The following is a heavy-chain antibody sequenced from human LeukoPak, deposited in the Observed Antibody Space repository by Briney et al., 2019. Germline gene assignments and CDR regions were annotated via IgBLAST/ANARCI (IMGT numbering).Heavy chain of an antibody. J-gene: IGHJ3*01. CDR2: IWYDGSNE. V-gene: IGHV3-33*01. CDR3: AREISMFVNAFDL. Sequence: SGGSLRLSCAASGFTFSNSGMHWVRQAPGKGLEWVAVIWYDGSNEYYADAVKGRFIISRDNPKNTVHLQMNSLRVEDTSVYYCAREISMFVNAFDLWGQGTLVAVSS. D-gene: IGHD3-10*02. CDR1: GFTFSNSG.